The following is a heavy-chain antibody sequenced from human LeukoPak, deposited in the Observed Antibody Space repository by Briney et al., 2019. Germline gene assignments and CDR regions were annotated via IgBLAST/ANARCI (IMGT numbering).Heavy chain of an antibody. Sequence: GRSLRLSCAASGFTFDDYAMHWVRQAPGKGLEWVSGISWNSGSKGYADSVKGRFTISRDNAKNSLYLQMNSLRAEDTALYYCAKDKVRIAVAGSLDSWGRGTLVTVSS. CDR2: ISWNSGSK. J-gene: IGHJ4*02. V-gene: IGHV3-9*01. CDR1: GFTFDDYA. CDR3: AKDKVRIAVAGSLDS. D-gene: IGHD6-19*01.